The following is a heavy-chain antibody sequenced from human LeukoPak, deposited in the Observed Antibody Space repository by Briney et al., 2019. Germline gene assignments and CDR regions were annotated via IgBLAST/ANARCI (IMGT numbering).Heavy chain of an antibody. CDR3: ARIRSSSNPRTGYYFDY. D-gene: IGHD6-6*01. Sequence: ASVKVSCKASGYTFTCYYMHWVRQAPGQGLEWMGRINPNSGGTNYAQKFQGRVTMTRDTSISTAYMELSRLRSDDTAVYYCARIRSSSNPRTGYYFDYWGQGTLVTVSS. V-gene: IGHV1-2*06. CDR2: INPNSGGT. CDR1: GYTFTCYY. J-gene: IGHJ4*02.